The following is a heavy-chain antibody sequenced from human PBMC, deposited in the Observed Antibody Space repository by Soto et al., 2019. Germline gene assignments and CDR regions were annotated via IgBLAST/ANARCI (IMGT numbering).Heavy chain of an antibody. CDR1: GDSVSSGNYF. Sequence: NPSETLSLTCSVSGDSVSSGNYFWSWMRQPPGKGLEWIAFVSNSEDTNYNPSLKSRVTISVDTSKNQFSLKLTSVTAADTAVYHCARSDSRGSWAAWFWGQGILVTVSS. D-gene: IGHD3-22*01. V-gene: IGHV4-61*01. J-gene: IGHJ4*02. CDR3: ARSDSRGSWAAWF. CDR2: VSNSEDT.